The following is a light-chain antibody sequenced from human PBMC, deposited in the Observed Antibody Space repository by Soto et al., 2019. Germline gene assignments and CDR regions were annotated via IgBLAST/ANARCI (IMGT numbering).Light chain of an antibody. V-gene: IGKV3-15*01. CDR1: QSVTSD. J-gene: IGKJ2*01. CDR3: QHYNKWPPMYT. Sequence: EVVMTQSPATLSAFPGERATLSCRASQSVTSDLAWYQQTPGQAPRLLIYATSTRATGIPARFSGSGSGTEFTLTISSVQSDDFAIYYCQHYNKWPPMYTFGQGTKLEIK. CDR2: ATS.